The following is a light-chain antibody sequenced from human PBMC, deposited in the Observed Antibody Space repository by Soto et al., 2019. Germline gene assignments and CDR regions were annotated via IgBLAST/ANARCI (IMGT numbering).Light chain of an antibody. CDR2: NNN. J-gene: IGLJ2*01. V-gene: IGLV1-44*01. CDR3: ATWDDSLSGVV. Sequence: QSVLTQSPSASGAPGQRVSVSFSGGSSNIGSNAVHWYQHLPGTAPKVLIYNNNQRPSGVPDRFSGSKSGTSASLAISGLQSEDEADYYCATWDDSLSGVVFGGGTKLTVL. CDR1: SSNIGSNA.